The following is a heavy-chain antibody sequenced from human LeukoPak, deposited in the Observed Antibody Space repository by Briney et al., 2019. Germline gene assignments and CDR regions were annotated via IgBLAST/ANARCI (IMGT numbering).Heavy chain of an antibody. CDR3: ARAEPSPSSLIRGVIDC. V-gene: IGHV3-30*04. Sequence: GGSLRLSCAASGFTFSSYAIQWLRQAPGKGLEWVAVISHDGYNEHYADSVKGRFTLSRDNSKNTVFLQMSSLRAEDTAVYYCARAEPSPSSLIRGVIDCWGQGTLVTVSS. D-gene: IGHD3-10*01. J-gene: IGHJ4*02. CDR2: ISHDGYNE. CDR1: GFTFSSYA.